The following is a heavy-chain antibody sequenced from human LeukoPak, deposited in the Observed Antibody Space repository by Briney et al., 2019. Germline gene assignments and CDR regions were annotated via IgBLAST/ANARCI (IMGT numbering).Heavy chain of an antibody. Sequence: GGSLRLSCAASGFTFSSYDMRWVRQAPGKGLEWVSGISGSGNILFYADSVKGRFPISGDNSKSTLYLHTFSLRAEDTAIYYCAKALQLEPPTYDCWGQGTPVTVSS. CDR3: AKALQLEPPTYDC. CDR1: GFTFSSYD. D-gene: IGHD1-1*01. J-gene: IGHJ4*02. CDR2: ISGSGNIL. V-gene: IGHV3-23*01.